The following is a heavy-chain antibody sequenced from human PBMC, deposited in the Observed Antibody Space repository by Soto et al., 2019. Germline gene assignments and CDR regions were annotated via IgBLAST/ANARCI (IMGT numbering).Heavy chain of an antibody. CDR1: GYSFTSYW. Sequence: GESLKISCKGSGYSFTSYWISWVRQMPGKGLEWMGRIDPSDSYTNYSPSFQGHVTISADKSISTAYLQWSSLKASDTAMYYCAFSEIYTIHYYYYGMDVWGQGTTVTVSS. CDR2: IDPSDSYT. D-gene: IGHD3-16*01. CDR3: AFSEIYTIHYYYYGMDV. J-gene: IGHJ6*02. V-gene: IGHV5-10-1*01.